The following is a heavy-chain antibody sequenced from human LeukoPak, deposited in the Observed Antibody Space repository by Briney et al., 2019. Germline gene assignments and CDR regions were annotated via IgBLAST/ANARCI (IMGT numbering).Heavy chain of an antibody. V-gene: IGHV5-51*01. D-gene: IGHD2-15*01. CDR1: GHNFIYYW. Sequence: GESLKISCQSSGHNFIYYWIGWVRQMPGKGLEWMGIIYPGDSNTKYSPPFQGQVTISVDKSITTAYLQWSSLKASDTAMYYCVRSPACSGGDCYPNWFDPWGQGTLVTVSS. CDR3: VRSPACSGGDCYPNWFDP. J-gene: IGHJ5*02. CDR2: IYPGDSNT.